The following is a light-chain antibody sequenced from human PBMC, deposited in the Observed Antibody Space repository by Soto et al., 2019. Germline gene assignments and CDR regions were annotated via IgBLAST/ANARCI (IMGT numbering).Light chain of an antibody. V-gene: IGKV3-20*01. CDR2: GAS. Sequence: TPSPSTLSGYVGDRVTLSCSTSHSVNSHVAWYQQKPGQAPRLLIYGASTRATGIPDRFTGSGSGTDFTLSVSRLEPEDFAVYFCQQYGSSPATFGQGTKVDI. CDR3: QQYGSSPAT. J-gene: IGKJ1*01. CDR1: HSVNSH.